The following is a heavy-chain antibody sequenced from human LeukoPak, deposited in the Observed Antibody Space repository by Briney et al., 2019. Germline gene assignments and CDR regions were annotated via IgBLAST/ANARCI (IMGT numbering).Heavy chain of an antibody. CDR3: AKDSDYGDYVGALGVFDY. Sequence: GGTLRLSCAASGFTFSSYVMHWVRQAPGKGLEWVAIISYDGSNEYYADSVKGRFTISRDNSKNTLYLQMNSLRAEDTAVYYCAKDSDYGDYVGALGVFDYWGQGTLVTVSS. D-gene: IGHD4-17*01. V-gene: IGHV3-30*04. CDR2: ISYDGSNE. CDR1: GFTFSSYV. J-gene: IGHJ4*02.